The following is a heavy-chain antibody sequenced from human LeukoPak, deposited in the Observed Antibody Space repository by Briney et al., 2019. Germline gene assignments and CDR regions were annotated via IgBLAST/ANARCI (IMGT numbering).Heavy chain of an antibody. Sequence: ASVKVSCKASGYTFTGQYLYWARQTPGQGLEWMGWINPKTGDTDSAQNFQGRVTMTRDTSITTVYMELSSLTSDDTAVYYCARGYYGMDVWGQGTTVTVSS. CDR2: INPKTGDT. CDR1: GYTFTGQY. J-gene: IGHJ6*02. V-gene: IGHV1-2*02. CDR3: ARGYYGMDV.